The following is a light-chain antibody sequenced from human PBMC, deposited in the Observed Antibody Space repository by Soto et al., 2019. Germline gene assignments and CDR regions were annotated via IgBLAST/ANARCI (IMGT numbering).Light chain of an antibody. V-gene: IGLV1-44*01. Sequence: QSVLTQSPSASGTPGQRVTISCSGSSSNIGGNTVNWYQQFPGTAPKLLIYRNNERPSGVPDRFSGSKSGTSASLAISGLHSEDEADYFCAAWDDGLSGRVVFGGGTQLTVL. CDR3: AAWDDGLSGRVV. CDR1: SSNIGGNT. J-gene: IGLJ2*01. CDR2: RNN.